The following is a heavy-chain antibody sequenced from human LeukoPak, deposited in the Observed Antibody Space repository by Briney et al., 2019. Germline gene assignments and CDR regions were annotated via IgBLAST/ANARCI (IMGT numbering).Heavy chain of an antibody. CDR2: IKGDESAK. CDR3: ARDVGGSLDY. V-gene: IGHV3-7*01. D-gene: IGHD1-26*01. J-gene: IGHJ4*02. Sequence: GGSLRLSCAASGFTLSSYGMSWVRQAPGKGLEWVANIKGDESAKHQADSVKGRFTISRDNAQNSVYLHMRSLRGEDTAVYYCARDVGGSLDYWGQGTLVTVSS. CDR1: GFTLSSYG.